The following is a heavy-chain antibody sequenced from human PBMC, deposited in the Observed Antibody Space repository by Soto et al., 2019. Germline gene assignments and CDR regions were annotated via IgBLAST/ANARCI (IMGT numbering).Heavy chain of an antibody. CDR3: ARVPIFGVVIINFHGMDV. CDR2: TYYRSKWYN. CDR1: GDSVSSNSAA. V-gene: IGHV6-1*01. D-gene: IGHD3-3*02. Sequence: SQTLSLTCAISGDSVSSNSAAWNWIRQSPSRGLEWLGRTYYRSKWYNDYAVSVKSRITINPDTSKNQFSLQLNSVTPEDTAVYYCARVPIFGVVIINFHGMDVWGQGTTVTVSS. J-gene: IGHJ6*02.